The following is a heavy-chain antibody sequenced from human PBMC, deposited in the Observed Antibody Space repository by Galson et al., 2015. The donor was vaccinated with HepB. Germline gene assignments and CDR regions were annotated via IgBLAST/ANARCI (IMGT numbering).Heavy chain of an antibody. CDR1: GFTFSSYW. CDR2: IKQDGSEK. J-gene: IGHJ4*02. V-gene: IGHV3-7*01. CDR3: ARDSTIAVAGILGY. D-gene: IGHD6-19*01. Sequence: SLRLSCAASGFTFSSYWMSWVRQAPGKGLEWVANIKQDGSEKYYVDSVKGRFTISRDNAKNSLYLQMNSLRAEDTAVYYCARDSTIAVAGILGYWGQGTLVTVSS.